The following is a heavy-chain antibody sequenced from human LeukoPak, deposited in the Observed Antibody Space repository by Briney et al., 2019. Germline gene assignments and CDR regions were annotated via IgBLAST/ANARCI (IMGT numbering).Heavy chain of an antibody. Sequence: ETLSLTCTVSGGSISSSSYYWGWIRQPPGKGLEWVANIKQDGSEKYYVDSVKGRFTISRDNAKNSLYLQMNSLRAEDTAVYYCARDLDGSGISDYWGQGTLVTVSS. J-gene: IGHJ4*02. CDR3: ARDLDGSGISDY. V-gene: IGHV3-7*01. CDR2: IKQDGSEK. CDR1: GGSISSSSYY. D-gene: IGHD3-10*01.